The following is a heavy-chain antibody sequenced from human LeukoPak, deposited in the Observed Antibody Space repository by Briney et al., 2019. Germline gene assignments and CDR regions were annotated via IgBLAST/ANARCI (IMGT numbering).Heavy chain of an antibody. J-gene: IGHJ3*02. V-gene: IGHV4-59*01. D-gene: IGHD6-19*01. Sequence: PSETLSLTCTVSGGSISSYYWSWIRQPPGKGLEWIGYIYYSGSTNYNPSLKSRVTISVDTSENQLSLKLSSVTAADTAVYYCARERFLAVAGRDAFDIWGQGTMVTVSS. CDR1: GGSISSYY. CDR3: ARERFLAVAGRDAFDI. CDR2: IYYSGST.